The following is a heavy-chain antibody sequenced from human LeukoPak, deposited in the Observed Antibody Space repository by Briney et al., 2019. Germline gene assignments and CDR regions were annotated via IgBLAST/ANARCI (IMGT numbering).Heavy chain of an antibody. D-gene: IGHD5-24*01. CDR1: GFTFSRYS. V-gene: IGHV3-48*04. CDR3: ARPSSIREMSIIPFDH. CDR2: ISSSGTTI. Sequence: GGSLRLSCSAFGFTFSRYSMNWVRQAPGKGLEWVSYISSSGTTIYYADSVKGRFTISRDNAKNSLYLQVSSLRAEDTAVYYCARPSSIREMSIIPFDHWGQGTLVTVSS. J-gene: IGHJ4*02.